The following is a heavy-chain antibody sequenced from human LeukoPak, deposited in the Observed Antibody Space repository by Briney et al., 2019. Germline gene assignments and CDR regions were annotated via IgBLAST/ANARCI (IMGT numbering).Heavy chain of an antibody. Sequence: ASVKVSCKASGYTFTSYDINWVRQAPGQGLEWMGWISPYNGNTNYPQKVQGRITVTTDTSTSTAYMELRSLRSDDTAVYYCARDKNHYDTRGDFWGQGTLVTVSS. CDR3: ARDKNHYDTRGDF. J-gene: IGHJ4*02. CDR1: GYTFTSYD. V-gene: IGHV1-18*01. CDR2: ISPYNGNT. D-gene: IGHD3-22*01.